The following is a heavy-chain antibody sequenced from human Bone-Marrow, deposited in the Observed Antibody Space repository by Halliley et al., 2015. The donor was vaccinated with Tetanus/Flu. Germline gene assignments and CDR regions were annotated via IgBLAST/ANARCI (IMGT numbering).Heavy chain of an antibody. V-gene: IGHV4-59*01. J-gene: IGHJ4*02. CDR3: TRGSGWLAAF. Sequence: GLVKPSETLSLTCTVSGGSIDSDYWSWLRQPPGKGLEWIGLIDYSGSTNHNPSLQSRVTISVDTSKNQFSLKLNSVTAADTAVYYCTRGSGWLAAFWGQGTLVTVSS. CDR1: GGSIDSDY. D-gene: IGHD6-19*01. CDR2: IDYSGST.